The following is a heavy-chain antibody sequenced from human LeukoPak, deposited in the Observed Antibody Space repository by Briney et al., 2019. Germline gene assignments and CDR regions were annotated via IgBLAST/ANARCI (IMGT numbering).Heavy chain of an antibody. CDR3: TTDFPHYYDSSGSAPP. CDR1: GFTFSNAW. J-gene: IGHJ5*02. CDR2: IKSKSDGGTT. Sequence: GGSLRLSCAASGFTFSNAWMNWVRQAPGKGLEWVGRIKSKSDGGTTDYAAPVKGRFTISRDDSKNTLYLQMNSLKTEDTAVYYCTTDFPHYYDSSGSAPPWGQGTLVTVSS. D-gene: IGHD3-22*01. V-gene: IGHV3-15*01.